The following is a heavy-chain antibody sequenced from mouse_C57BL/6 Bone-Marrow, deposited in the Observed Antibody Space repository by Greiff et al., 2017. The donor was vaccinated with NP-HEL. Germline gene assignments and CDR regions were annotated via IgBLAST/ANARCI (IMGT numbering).Heavy chain of an antibody. J-gene: IGHJ1*03. D-gene: IGHD2-3*01. CDR3: ARWLLRGYWYFDV. V-gene: IGHV1-63*01. CDR2: IYPGGGYT. Sequence: VQLQQSGAELVRPGTSVKMSCKASGYTFTNYWIGWAEQRPGHGLEWIGDIYPGGGYTNYNEKFKGKATLTADKSSSTAYMQFSSLTSEDSAIYYCARWLLRGYWYFDVWGTGTTVTVSS. CDR1: GYTFTNYW.